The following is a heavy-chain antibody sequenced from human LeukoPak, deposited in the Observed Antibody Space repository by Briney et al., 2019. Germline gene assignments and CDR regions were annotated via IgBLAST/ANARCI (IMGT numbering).Heavy chain of an antibody. CDR2: ISGSGGST. CDR1: GFTLSSYE. CDR3: AKHSSSSSWYRNDY. Sequence: PGGSLRLSCANSGFTLSSYEMNWVRQAPGKGLEWVSAISGSGGSTYYADSVKGRFTISRDNSKNTLYLQMNSLRAEDTAVYYCAKHSSSSSWYRNDYWGQGTLVTVSS. V-gene: IGHV3-23*01. D-gene: IGHD6-13*01. J-gene: IGHJ4*02.